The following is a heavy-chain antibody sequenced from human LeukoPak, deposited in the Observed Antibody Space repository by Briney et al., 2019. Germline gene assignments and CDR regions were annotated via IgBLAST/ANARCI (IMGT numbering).Heavy chain of an antibody. CDR1: GFTFSSYG. V-gene: IGHV3-33*01. CDR3: ATLSPPRQQLVRESWFDP. CDR2: IWYDGSNK. D-gene: IGHD6-13*01. Sequence: PGRPLRLSCAASGFTFSSYGMHWVRQAPGKGLEWVAFIWYDGSNKYYADSVKGRFTISRDNSKTTLYLQMNRLRAEDTAVYYCATLSPPRQQLVRESWFDPWGQGTLVPVSS. J-gene: IGHJ5*02.